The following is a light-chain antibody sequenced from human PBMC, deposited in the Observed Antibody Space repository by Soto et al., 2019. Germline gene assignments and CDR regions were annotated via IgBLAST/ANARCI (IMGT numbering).Light chain of an antibody. J-gene: IGKJ1*01. CDR2: KAS. Sequence: DIQMTQSPSTLSASVGDRVTITCRASQSISASLAWYQQKPGKAPKPLIYKASSLETGVPSRFSGSGSETELTLTISSLQPDDFATYFCQHMATFGQGTKVEIK. V-gene: IGKV1-5*03. CDR3: QHMAT. CDR1: QSISAS.